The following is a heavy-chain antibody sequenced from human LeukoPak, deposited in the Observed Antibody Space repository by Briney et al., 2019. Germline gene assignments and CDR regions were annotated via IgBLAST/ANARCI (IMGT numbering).Heavy chain of an antibody. Sequence: PGGSLRLSCAASGFTFSNAWMSWVRQAPGKGLEWVAFIRYDGSNKYYVGSVKGRFTISRDNSKNTLYLQMNSLRAEDTAVYYCAKGSGWEVSYYYYYMDVWGKGTTVTISS. CDR2: IRYDGSNK. CDR3: AKGSGWEVSYYYYYMDV. V-gene: IGHV3-30*02. J-gene: IGHJ6*03. CDR1: GFTFSNAW. D-gene: IGHD1-26*01.